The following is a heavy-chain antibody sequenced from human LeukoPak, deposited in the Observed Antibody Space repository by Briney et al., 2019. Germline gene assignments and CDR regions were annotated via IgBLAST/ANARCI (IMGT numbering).Heavy chain of an antibody. J-gene: IGHJ4*02. Sequence: HAGGSLRLSCAASGFTFSSYAMSWVRQAPGKGLEWVAYISSSARTIYYTDSVKGRFTISRDNAKNSLYLQMNSLRAEDTAIYYCVRDFDYWGQGTQVTVSS. CDR2: ISSSARTI. CDR1: GFTFSSYA. V-gene: IGHV3-48*03. CDR3: VRDFDY.